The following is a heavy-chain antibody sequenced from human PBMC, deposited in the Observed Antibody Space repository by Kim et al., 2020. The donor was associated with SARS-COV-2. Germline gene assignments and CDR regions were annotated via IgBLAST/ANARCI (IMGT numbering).Heavy chain of an antibody. V-gene: IGHV3-23*01. J-gene: IGHJ3*01. Sequence: GGSLRLSCAASGFIFRNYAMTWVRQAPGKGLEWVAIISCSGGNTYYADSVKGRFTISRDNSKNTLDLQMNSLRAEDTAVYSCARDARGTLGLDVRGQGT. CDR1: GFIFRNYA. D-gene: IGHD1-26*01. CDR2: ISCSGGNT. CDR3: ARDARGTLGLDV.